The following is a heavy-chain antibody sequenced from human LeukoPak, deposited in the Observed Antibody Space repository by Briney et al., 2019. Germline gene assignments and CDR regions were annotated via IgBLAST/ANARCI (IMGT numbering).Heavy chain of an antibody. CDR1: GGSIINYF. D-gene: IGHD3-3*01. V-gene: IGHV4-59*08. Sequence: PSETLSLTCTVSGGSIINYFCSWIRQPPGKGLEWVGYIYYSGTTSYNPSLKSRVAISVDTSKNQLSLKLNSATAADTAVYYCARHFAGPGTYTPYFGMDVWGQGTTVTVSS. CDR2: IYYSGTT. CDR3: ARHFAGPGTYTPYFGMDV. J-gene: IGHJ6*02.